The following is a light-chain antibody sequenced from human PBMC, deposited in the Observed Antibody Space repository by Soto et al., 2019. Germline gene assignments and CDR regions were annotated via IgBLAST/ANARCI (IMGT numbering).Light chain of an antibody. V-gene: IGKV1-5*01. CDR3: QQYSSYSPWT. CDR2: DAS. Sequence: DIQMTQSPSTLSASVGDIVTITCRASQSISNWLAWYQQKPGKAPKLLIFDASRLERGLPSRFTGSGAGTDFTLAIRSLQPDDFATYYSQQYSSYSPWTVGQGPKV. CDR1: QSISNW. J-gene: IGKJ1*01.